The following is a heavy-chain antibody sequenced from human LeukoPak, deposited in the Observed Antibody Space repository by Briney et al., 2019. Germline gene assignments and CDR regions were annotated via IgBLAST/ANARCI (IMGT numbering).Heavy chain of an antibody. J-gene: IGHJ4*02. CDR1: GGSISSGGYS. Sequence: SENLSLTCAVSGGSISSGGYSWSWIRQPPGKGLEWIGYIYHSGSTYYNPSLKSRVTISVDRSKNQFSLKLSSVTAADTAVYYCARAPYYYDSSGYYFDYWGQGTLVTVSS. V-gene: IGHV4-30-2*01. D-gene: IGHD3-22*01. CDR3: ARAPYYYDSSGYYFDY. CDR2: IYHSGST.